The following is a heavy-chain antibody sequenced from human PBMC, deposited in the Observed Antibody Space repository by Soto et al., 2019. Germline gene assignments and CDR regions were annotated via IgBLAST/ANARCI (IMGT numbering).Heavy chain of an antibody. CDR1: GDSVSSNSW. V-gene: IGHV4-4*02. J-gene: IGHJ6*02. CDR3: ARAPRGYGMDV. Sequence: QVQLQESGPRLVKPSGTLSLTCTVSGDSVSSNSWWSWVRQPPGKGLEWIGEIHHSGSTNYNSSLTSPVSISIDKSTNQFSLNLYSVTAADAAVFYCARAPRGYGMDVWGQGTTVSVSS. CDR2: IHHSGST.